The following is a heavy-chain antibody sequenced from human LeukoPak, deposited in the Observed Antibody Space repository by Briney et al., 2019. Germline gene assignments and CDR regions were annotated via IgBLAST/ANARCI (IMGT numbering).Heavy chain of an antibody. CDR1: GFTFSNAW. CDR3: TTSLAGAATAICPFDY. V-gene: IGHV3-15*01. Sequence: GGSLRLSCAASGFTFSNAWMSWVRQAPGKGPEWVARIKSKTDGGTTDYAAPVKGRFTISRDDSRNTLVLQMNTLKTEDTAVYYCTTSLAGAATAICPFDYWGQGTLVTVSS. J-gene: IGHJ4*02. D-gene: IGHD2-21*02. CDR2: IKSKTDGGTT.